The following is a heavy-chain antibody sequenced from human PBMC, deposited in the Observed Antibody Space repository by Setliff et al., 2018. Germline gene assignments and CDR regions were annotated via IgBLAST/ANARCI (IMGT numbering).Heavy chain of an antibody. Sequence: PGESLKISCAASGFTFSSYAMHWVRQAPGKGLDWVAYIWYDGSYTYYTGSVKGRFTISRDNSRNTVYLQMNSLRAEDTAVYYCAGDPPYSGYAFHIWGQGTMVT. CDR1: GFTFSSYA. V-gene: IGHV3-33*01. CDR3: AGDPPYSGYAFHI. D-gene: IGHD5-12*01. CDR2: IWYDGSYT. J-gene: IGHJ3*02.